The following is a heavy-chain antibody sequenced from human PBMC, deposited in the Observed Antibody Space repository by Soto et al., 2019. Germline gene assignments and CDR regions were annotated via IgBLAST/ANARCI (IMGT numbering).Heavy chain of an antibody. CDR3: ARDFTPRYSGYDFYHYYGMDV. V-gene: IGHV1-3*01. D-gene: IGHD5-12*01. Sequence: ASVKVSCKASGYTFTSYAMHWVRQAPGQRLEWMGWINAGNGNTKYSQKFQGRVTITRDTSASTAYMELSSLRSEDTAVYYCARDFTPRYSGYDFYHYYGMDVWGQGTTVTVSS. CDR2: INAGNGNT. J-gene: IGHJ6*02. CDR1: GYTFTSYA.